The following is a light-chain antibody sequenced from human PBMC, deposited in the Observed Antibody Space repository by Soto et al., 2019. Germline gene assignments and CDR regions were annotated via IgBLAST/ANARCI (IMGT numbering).Light chain of an antibody. Sequence: DIQMTQSPSSLSASVGDRVTMICRASQSISNYLNWYQQKPGKAPKLLISAASSLQSGVPSRFSGSGSGTDFTLTISNLQPEDVAIYYCQQSYSSPLTFGAGTKVDIK. CDR3: QQSYSSPLT. V-gene: IGKV1-39*01. CDR2: AAS. J-gene: IGKJ4*01. CDR1: QSISNY.